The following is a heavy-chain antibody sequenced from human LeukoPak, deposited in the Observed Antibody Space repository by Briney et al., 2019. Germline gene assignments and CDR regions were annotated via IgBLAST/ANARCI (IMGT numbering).Heavy chain of an antibody. Sequence: GASLRLSCAASGFTFNSYAMSWVRQAPGKGLEWVSAISGSGGGTYYADSVKGRFTISRDNSKNTLYLQMNSLRAEDTAVYYCAKVHYYDSSGPMGYWGQGTLVTVSS. CDR1: GFTFNSYA. V-gene: IGHV3-23*01. D-gene: IGHD3-22*01. J-gene: IGHJ4*02. CDR3: AKVHYYDSSGPMGY. CDR2: ISGSGGGT.